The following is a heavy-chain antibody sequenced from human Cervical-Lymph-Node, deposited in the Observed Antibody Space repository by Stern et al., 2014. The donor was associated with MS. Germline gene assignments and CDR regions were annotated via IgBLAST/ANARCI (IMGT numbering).Heavy chain of an antibody. CDR3: ARDGRGNFFYFDL. Sequence: QVQLVQSEAELKTPGSSVRLSCKASGGTFTSYAINWVRQAPGQVTEWMGVIIPMLGTINHAQNFQGRVTISADESTGTAYMELTGLTSEDTAVFYCARDGRGNFFYFDLWGRGTLVTVSS. J-gene: IGHJ2*01. D-gene: IGHD4-23*01. CDR1: GGTFTSYA. CDR2: IIPMLGTI. V-gene: IGHV1-69*01.